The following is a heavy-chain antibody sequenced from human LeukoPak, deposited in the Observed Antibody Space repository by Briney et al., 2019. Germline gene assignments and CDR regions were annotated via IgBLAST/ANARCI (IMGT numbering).Heavy chain of an antibody. J-gene: IGHJ4*02. CDR2: SNINGGTT. CDR3: ARIEDRGAAFDS. D-gene: IGHD3-22*01. V-gene: IGHV3-74*01. Sequence: GGSLRLSCAASGFTFSNYWMHWVRQAPGEGLVWVSRSNINGGTTSYADSVKGRFTISRGNAKNMLYLQMNSLRAEDTAVYYCARIEDRGAAFDSWGQGTLVTVSS. CDR1: GFTFSNYW.